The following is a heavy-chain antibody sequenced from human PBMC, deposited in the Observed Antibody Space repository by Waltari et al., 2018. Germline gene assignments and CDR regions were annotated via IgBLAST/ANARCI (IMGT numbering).Heavy chain of an antibody. J-gene: IGHJ5*02. V-gene: IGHV3-43*01. CDR2: ISWDGGST. Sequence: EVQLVESGGVVVQPGGSLRLSCAASGFTFADYTMHWVRQAPGKGLEWVSLISWDGGSTYYADSVKGRFTISRDNSKNSLYLQMNSLRTEDTAVYYCATAVTTPWGSWGQGTLVTVSS. CDR1: GFTFADYT. D-gene: IGHD4-17*01. CDR3: ATAVTTPWGS.